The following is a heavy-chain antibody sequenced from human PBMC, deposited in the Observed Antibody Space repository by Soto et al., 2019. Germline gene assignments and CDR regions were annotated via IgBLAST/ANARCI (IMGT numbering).Heavy chain of an antibody. CDR1: GGTFSSYA. J-gene: IGHJ5*02. CDR3: ARERGRFDVLRYFDWSRSWFDP. V-gene: IGHV1-69*13. CDR2: IIPIFGTA. D-gene: IGHD3-9*01. Sequence: ASVQVSCKASGGTFSSYAISWVRQAPGQGLEWMGGIIPIFGTANYAQKFQGRVTITADESTSTAYMELSSLRSEDTAVYYCARERGRFDVLRYFDWSRSWFDPWGQGTLVTVSS.